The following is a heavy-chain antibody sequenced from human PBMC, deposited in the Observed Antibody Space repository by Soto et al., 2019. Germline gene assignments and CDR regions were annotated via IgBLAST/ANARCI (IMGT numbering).Heavy chain of an antibody. D-gene: IGHD6-19*01. CDR1: GGSISSYY. J-gene: IGHJ6*02. V-gene: IGHV4-59*01. CDR3: AREFGSGWSSYYYGMDV. Sequence: QVQLQESGPGLVKPSETLSLTCTVSGGSISSYYWSWIRQPPGKGLEWIGYIYYSGSTNYNPSLTSRVTISVDTSKNQFSLKLSSVTAADTAVYYCAREFGSGWSSYYYGMDVWGQGTTVTVSS. CDR2: IYYSGST.